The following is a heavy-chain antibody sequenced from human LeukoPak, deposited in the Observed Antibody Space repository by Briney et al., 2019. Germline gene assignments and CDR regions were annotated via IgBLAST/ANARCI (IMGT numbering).Heavy chain of an antibody. CDR3: ARDLREYYGSGSYYPH. J-gene: IGHJ4*02. CDR1: GFTFSSYS. CDR2: ISSSSSYI. D-gene: IGHD3-10*01. Sequence: GGSLRLSCAASGFTFSSYSMNWVRQAPGKGLEWVSSISSSSSYIYYADSVKGRFTISRDNAKNSLYLQMNSLRAEDTAVYYCARDLREYYGSGSYYPHWGQGTLVTVSS. V-gene: IGHV3-21*01.